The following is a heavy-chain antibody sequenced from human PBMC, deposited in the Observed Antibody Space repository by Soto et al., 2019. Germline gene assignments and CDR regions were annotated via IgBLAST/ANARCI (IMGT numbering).Heavy chain of an antibody. CDR1: GGSISSGDYY. Sequence: PSETLSLTCTVSGGSISSGDYYWSWIRQPPGKGLEWIGYIYYSGSTYYNPSLKSRVTISVDTSKNQFSLKLSSVTAADTAVYYCARSEESSSWYSYYYGMDVWGQGTTVT. V-gene: IGHV4-30-4*01. D-gene: IGHD6-13*01. CDR3: ARSEESSSWYSYYYGMDV. CDR2: IYYSGST. J-gene: IGHJ6*02.